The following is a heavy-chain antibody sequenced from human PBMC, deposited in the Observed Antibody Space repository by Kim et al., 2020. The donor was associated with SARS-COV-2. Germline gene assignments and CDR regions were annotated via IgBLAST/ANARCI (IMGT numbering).Heavy chain of an antibody. J-gene: IGHJ4*02. V-gene: IGHV3-23*01. D-gene: IGHD2-15*01. CDR2: ST. CDR3: AKDWAALDY. Sequence: STYYADSVKGRFTISRDNSKNTLYLQMNSLGAEDTAVYYCAKDWAALDYWGQGTLVTVSS.